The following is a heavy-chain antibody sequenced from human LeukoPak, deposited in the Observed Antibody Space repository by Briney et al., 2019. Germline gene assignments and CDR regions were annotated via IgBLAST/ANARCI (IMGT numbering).Heavy chain of an antibody. J-gene: IGHJ4*02. Sequence: GESLKLPCLGSGYSFTSDWIGWVRQMPGNGLDGMGLIYPGYSDTRYGPSFQSHVTLSADKSITNAYLKWSSLKASDTAMYYCARQTTVTAAGLVYWGQGTLVTVSS. CDR3: ARQTTVTAAGLVY. D-gene: IGHD4-11*01. CDR1: GYSFTSDW. CDR2: IYPGYSDT. V-gene: IGHV5-51*01.